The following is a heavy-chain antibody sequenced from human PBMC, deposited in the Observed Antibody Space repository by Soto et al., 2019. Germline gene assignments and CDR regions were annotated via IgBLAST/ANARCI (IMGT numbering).Heavy chain of an antibody. CDR3: ARSGGSYIIGDY. Sequence: QVQLVQSGAEVKKPGASVKVSCKASGYTFIGYYIHWVRQAPGQGLEWMGWINPNSGGAKYSQKVQGWVAMTTDTSISTADMELRRLKSDDTAVYYCARSGGSYIIGDYRGQGTLVTVSS. CDR2: INPNSGGA. D-gene: IGHD2-15*01. CDR1: GYTFIGYY. J-gene: IGHJ4*02. V-gene: IGHV1-2*04.